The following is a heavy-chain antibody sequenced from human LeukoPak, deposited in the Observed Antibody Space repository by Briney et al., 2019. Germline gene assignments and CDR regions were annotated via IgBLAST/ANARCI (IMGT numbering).Heavy chain of an antibody. CDR3: ARVGYFAWLLSPYFDY. CDR1: GYAFTSYA. J-gene: IGHJ4*02. CDR2: INTNTGNP. D-gene: IGHD3-9*01. V-gene: IGHV7-4-1*02. Sequence: ASVKVSCKASGYAFTSYAMNWVRQAPGQGLEWMGWINTNTGNPTYAQGFTGRFVFSLDTSVSTAYLQISSLKAEDTAVYYCARVGYFAWLLSPYFDYWGQGPLVTVSS.